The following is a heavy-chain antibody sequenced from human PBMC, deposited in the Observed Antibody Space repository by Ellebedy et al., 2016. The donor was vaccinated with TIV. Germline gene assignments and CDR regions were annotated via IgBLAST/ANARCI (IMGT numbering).Heavy chain of an antibody. J-gene: IGHJ4*02. Sequence: GESLKISCKCSGYSFTTYWIGWVRQMSGKGLEWMGIIYPGDSDTNYSPSFQGQVTIAADKSISTAYQQWSSLKASDTAMYYCARVGEVAATPCSYWGQGTLVTVSS. CDR1: GYSFTTYW. V-gene: IGHV5-51*01. CDR3: ARVGEVAATPCSY. D-gene: IGHD2-15*01. CDR2: IYPGDSDT.